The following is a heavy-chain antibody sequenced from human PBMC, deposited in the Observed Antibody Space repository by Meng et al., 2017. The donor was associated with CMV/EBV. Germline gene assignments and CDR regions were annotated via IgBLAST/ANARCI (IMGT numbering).Heavy chain of an antibody. CDR3: ANGFRVGPYYYYGMDV. J-gene: IGHJ6*02. CDR1: GFTFSSYA. D-gene: IGHD5-24*01. Sequence: GGSLRLSCAASGFTFSSYAMSWVRQAPGKGLEWVSAISGSGSSTYYADSVKGRFTISRDNSKNTLYLKMNSLRAEDTAVYYCANGFRVGPYYYYGMDVWGQGTTVTVSS. V-gene: IGHV3-23*01. CDR2: ISGSGSST.